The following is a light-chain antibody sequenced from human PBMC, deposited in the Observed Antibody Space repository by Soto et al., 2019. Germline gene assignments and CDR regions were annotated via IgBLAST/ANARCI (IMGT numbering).Light chain of an antibody. Sequence: EIVLTQSPGTLSLSPGERATLSCRASQSISDNNLAWFQQKPGQAPRLLIYGASSRATGTPDRFSGSGSGTDFTLTINRLEPEDFAMYYCQQDGSLPFTFGPGTKLD. V-gene: IGKV3-20*01. CDR2: GAS. CDR1: QSISDNN. J-gene: IGKJ3*01. CDR3: QQDGSLPFT.